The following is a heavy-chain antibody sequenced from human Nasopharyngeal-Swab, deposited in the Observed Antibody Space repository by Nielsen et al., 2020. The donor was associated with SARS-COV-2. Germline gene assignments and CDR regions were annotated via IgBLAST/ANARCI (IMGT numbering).Heavy chain of an antibody. V-gene: IGHV1-46*01. J-gene: IGHJ4*02. CDR2: INPSGGST. Sequence: WVRQAPGQGLEWMGIINPSGGSTNYAQKFQGRVTITADESTSTAYMELSSLRSEDTAVYYCARDEDCGGDCYKGEWTLGDYWGQGTLVTVSS. D-gene: IGHD2-21*01. CDR3: ARDEDCGGDCYKGEWTLGDY.